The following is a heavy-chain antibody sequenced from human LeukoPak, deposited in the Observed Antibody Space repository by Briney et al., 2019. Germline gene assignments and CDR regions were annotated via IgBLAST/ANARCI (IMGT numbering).Heavy chain of an antibody. Sequence: ASVKVSCKASGYTFTSYGISWVRQAPGQGLEWMGWISAYNGNTNYAQKLQGRVTMTTDTSTSTAYMELRSLRSGDTAVYYCASSEEDCSSTSCYGLDYWGQGTLVTVSS. J-gene: IGHJ4*02. D-gene: IGHD2-2*01. V-gene: IGHV1-18*01. CDR2: ISAYNGNT. CDR1: GYTFTSYG. CDR3: ASSEEDCSSTSCYGLDY.